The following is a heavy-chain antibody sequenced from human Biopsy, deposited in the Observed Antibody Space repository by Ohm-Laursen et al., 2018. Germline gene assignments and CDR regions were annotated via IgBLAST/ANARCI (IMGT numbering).Heavy chain of an antibody. V-gene: IGHV4-34*08. CDR2: INQAGTT. J-gene: IGHJ4*02. CDR3: GNEVHGRDY. Sequence: GTLSLSCAVFGKTFSDYQWSWIRQPPGKGLEWIGQINQAGTTNYNPSLKSRVSISADASKYEFSLRLASVTAADTAVYLCGNEVHGRDYWGLGAQVTVSS. CDR1: GKTFSDYQ. D-gene: IGHD2-15*01.